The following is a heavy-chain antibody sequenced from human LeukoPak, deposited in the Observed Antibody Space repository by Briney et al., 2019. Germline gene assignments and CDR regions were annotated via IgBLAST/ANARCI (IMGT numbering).Heavy chain of an antibody. CDR2: IYYSGST. D-gene: IGHD5-18*01. Sequence: SETLSLTCTVSGGSISSYYWSWIRQPPGEGLEWIGYIYYSGSTSYNPSLKSRVTISVDTSKNQFSLKLSSVTAADTAVYYCARGRRYSYAYEDYWGQGTLVTVSS. CDR3: ARGRRYSYAYEDY. J-gene: IGHJ4*02. V-gene: IGHV4-59*01. CDR1: GGSISSYY.